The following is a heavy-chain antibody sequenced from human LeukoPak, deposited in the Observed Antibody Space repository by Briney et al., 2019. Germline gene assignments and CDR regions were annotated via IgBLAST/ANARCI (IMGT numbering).Heavy chain of an antibody. J-gene: IGHJ4*02. CDR2: IYYSGST. V-gene: IGHV4-4*02. D-gene: IGHD1-26*01. CDR3: ARDGMVGATTLFDY. CDR1: GGSISSSNW. Sequence: SGTLSLTCAVSGGSISSSNWWSWVRQPPGKGLEWIGYIYYSGSTNYNPSLKSRVTISVDTSKNQFSLKLSSVTAADTAVYYCARDGMVGATTLFDYWGQGTLVTVSS.